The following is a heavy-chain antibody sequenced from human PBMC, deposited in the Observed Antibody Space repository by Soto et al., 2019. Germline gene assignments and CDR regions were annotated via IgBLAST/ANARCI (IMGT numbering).Heavy chain of an antibody. J-gene: IGHJ2*01. CDR2: VYRTGST. V-gene: IGHV4-4*02. CDR1: GGSISTSNW. CDR3: ARVHVDYWYFDL. Sequence: SETLSLTCTVSGGSISTSNWWSWVRQPPGKGLEWIGEVYRTGSTNYNPSLESRLTISVDKSKNQFSLKLTSVTAADTAVYYCARVHVDYWYFDLWGPGTLVTVSS.